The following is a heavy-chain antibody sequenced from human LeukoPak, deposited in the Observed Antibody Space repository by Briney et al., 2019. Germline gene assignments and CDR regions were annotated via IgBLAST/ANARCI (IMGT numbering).Heavy chain of an antibody. D-gene: IGHD2-8*01. J-gene: IGHJ4*02. Sequence: GGSLRLSCAASGFTFSSYSMNWVRQAPGKGLEWVSAISGSGGSTYYADSVKGRLTISRDNSKNTLYLQMNSLRAEDTAVYCAKDPDCTSGVCYTFFDYWGQGTLVTVSS. CDR3: AKDPDCTSGVCYTFFDY. V-gene: IGHV3-23*01. CDR2: ISGSGGST. CDR1: GFTFSSYS.